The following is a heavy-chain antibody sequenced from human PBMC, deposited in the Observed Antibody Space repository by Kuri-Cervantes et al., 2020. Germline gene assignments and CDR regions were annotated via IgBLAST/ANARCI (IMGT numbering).Heavy chain of an antibody. D-gene: IGHD2-15*01. CDR1: GYTFTSYA. CDR2: IVVGSGNT. Sequence: SVKISCKASGYTFTSYAMHWVRQAPGQRLEWMGWIVVGSGNTNYAQKFQERVTITRDMSTSTAYMELSSLRSEDTAVYYCAAAQSVVPGPFQHWGQGTLVTVSS. J-gene: IGHJ1*01. V-gene: IGHV1-58*02. CDR3: AAAQSVVPGPFQH.